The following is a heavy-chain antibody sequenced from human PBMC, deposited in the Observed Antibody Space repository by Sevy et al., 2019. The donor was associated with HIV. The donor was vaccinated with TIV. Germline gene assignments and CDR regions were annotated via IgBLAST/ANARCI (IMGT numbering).Heavy chain of an antibody. CDR2: TYYRSKWYN. J-gene: IGHJ3*02. D-gene: IGHD3-22*01. CDR3: AITYYYDSSGYYSRLSAFDI. Sequence: SQTLSLTCAISGDSVSSNSAAWNWIRQSPSRGLEWLGRTYYRSKWYNDYAVSVKSRITINPDTSKNQFSLQLNSVTPEETAVYYCAITYYYDSSGYYSRLSAFDIWGQGTMVTVSS. V-gene: IGHV6-1*01. CDR1: GDSVSSNSAA.